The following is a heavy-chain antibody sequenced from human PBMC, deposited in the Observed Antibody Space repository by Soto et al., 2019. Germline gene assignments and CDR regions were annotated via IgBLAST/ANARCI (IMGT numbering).Heavy chain of an antibody. V-gene: IGHV3-66*01. CDR1: GFTGSSHY. J-gene: IGHJ6*02. Sequence: GGSLRLSCAASGFTGSSHYMSWVRQATGKGPEWVSVIYSGGSTYCADSVKGRFTISRDNSKNTLYLQMNSLRAEDTAVYYCARALPRADYYGSGNRPDYYYYGMDVWGQGTTVTVSS. CDR3: ARALPRADYYGSGNRPDYYYYGMDV. D-gene: IGHD3-10*01. CDR2: IYSGGST.